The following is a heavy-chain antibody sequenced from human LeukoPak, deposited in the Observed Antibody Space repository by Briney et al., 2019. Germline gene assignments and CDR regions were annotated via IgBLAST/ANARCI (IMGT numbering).Heavy chain of an antibody. CDR1: GFTFSSYA. Sequence: GGSLRLSCAASGFTFSSYAMSWVRQAPGKGLEWVSAISGSGGSTYYADSVKGRFTISRDNSKNTLYLQMNSLRAEDTAVYYCASHDGQGFGFDLWGRGTLVTVSS. CDR3: ASHDGQGFGFDL. V-gene: IGHV3-23*01. CDR2: ISGSGGST. D-gene: IGHD3-10*01. J-gene: IGHJ2*01.